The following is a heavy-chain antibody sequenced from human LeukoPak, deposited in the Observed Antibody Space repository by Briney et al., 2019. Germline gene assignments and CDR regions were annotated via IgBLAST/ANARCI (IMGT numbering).Heavy chain of an antibody. CDR3: AREIVVVVAATRYYYGMDV. Sequence: GGSLRLSRAASGFTFSSYAMSWVRQAPGKGLEWVSAISGSGGSTYYADSVKGRFTISRDNSKNTLYLQMNSLRAEDTAVYYCAREIVVVVAATRYYYGMDVWGQGTTVTVSS. D-gene: IGHD2-15*01. J-gene: IGHJ6*02. CDR2: ISGSGGST. V-gene: IGHV3-23*01. CDR1: GFTFSSYA.